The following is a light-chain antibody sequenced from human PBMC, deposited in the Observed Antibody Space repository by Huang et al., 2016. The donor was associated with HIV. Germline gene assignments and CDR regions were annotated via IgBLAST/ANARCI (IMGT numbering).Light chain of an antibody. CDR2: WAS. J-gene: IGKJ4*01. V-gene: IGKV4-1*01. CDR1: QSVLYSSNNKKY. CDR3: QQYYSTPPT. Sequence: DIVMTQSPDSLAVSLGERATINCKSSQSVLYSSNNKKYLAWYQQKPGQPPKLLICWASTRESGVPDRFSGGGSGTDFTLTISSLQAEDVAVYYCQQYYSTPPTFGGGTKVEIK.